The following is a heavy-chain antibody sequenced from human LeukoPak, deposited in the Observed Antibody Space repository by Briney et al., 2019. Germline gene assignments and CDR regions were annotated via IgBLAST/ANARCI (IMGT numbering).Heavy chain of an antibody. CDR3: ARGRIARYCSGGSCYYDNWFDP. Sequence: ASVKVSCKASGYTFTSYDINWVRQATGQGLEWMGWMNHNSGNTGYAQKFQGRVTITRNTSISTAYMELSSLRSEDTAVYYCARGRIARYCSGGSCYYDNWFDPWGQGTLVTVSS. V-gene: IGHV1-8*03. CDR2: MNHNSGNT. D-gene: IGHD2-15*01. J-gene: IGHJ5*02. CDR1: GYTFTSYD.